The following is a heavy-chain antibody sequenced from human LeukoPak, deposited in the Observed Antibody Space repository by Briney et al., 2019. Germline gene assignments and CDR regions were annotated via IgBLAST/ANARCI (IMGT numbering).Heavy chain of an antibody. D-gene: IGHD3-22*01. CDR2: IIPILGIA. J-gene: IGHJ4*02. Sequence: GASVKVSCKASGYTFTGYYMHWVRQAPGQGLEWMGRIIPILGIANYAQKFQGRVTITADKSTSTAYMELSSLRSEDTAVYYCARARTRYYYDSSGSTVLDGAFDYWGQGTLVTVSS. CDR3: ARARTRYYYDSSGSTVLDGAFDY. V-gene: IGHV1-69*04. CDR1: GYTFTGYY.